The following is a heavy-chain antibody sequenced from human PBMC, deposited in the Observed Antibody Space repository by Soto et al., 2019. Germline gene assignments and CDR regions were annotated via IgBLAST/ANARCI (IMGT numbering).Heavy chain of an antibody. D-gene: IGHD6-19*01. Sequence: EVQLLESGGGFIQPGGSLRLFCAASGFTFSNYAMTWVRQSPGKGLEWVSTITSANYPCYGDTVKGRFTISRDNSKNTRYLQMNSLRAEDTAVYYCAKTDKYNSQSSGWANRFDYWGQGTLVTVSS. V-gene: IGHV3-23*01. CDR1: GFTFSNYA. CDR2: ITSANYP. J-gene: IGHJ4*02. CDR3: AKTDKYNSQSSGWANRFDY.